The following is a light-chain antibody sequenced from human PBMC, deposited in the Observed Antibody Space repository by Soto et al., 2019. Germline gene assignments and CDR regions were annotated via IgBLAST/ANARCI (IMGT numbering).Light chain of an antibody. J-gene: IGLJ1*01. V-gene: IGLV2-11*01. CDR1: SSDVGGYNY. CDR2: DVS. CDR3: CSYAGSYTLYV. Sequence: LTQPRSVSGSPGQSVTISCTGTSSDVGGYNYVSWYQQHPGKAPKLMIYDVSKRPSGVPDRFSGSKSGNTASLTISGLKAEDEADYYCCSYAGSYTLYVFGTGTKVT.